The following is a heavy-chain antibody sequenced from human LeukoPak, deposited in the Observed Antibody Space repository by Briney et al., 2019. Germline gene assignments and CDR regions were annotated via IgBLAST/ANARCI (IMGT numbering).Heavy chain of an antibody. J-gene: IGHJ4*02. Sequence: SETLSLTCTVSGYSISSGYYWGWIRQPPGKGLEWIGSIYHSGSTYYNPSLKSRVIISVDTSKNQFSLKLSSVTAADTAVYYCARDPVLRYFDWFGGGYFDYWGQGTLVTVSS. V-gene: IGHV4-38-2*02. CDR1: GYSISSGYY. CDR2: IYHSGST. CDR3: ARDPVLRYFDWFGGGYFDY. D-gene: IGHD3-9*01.